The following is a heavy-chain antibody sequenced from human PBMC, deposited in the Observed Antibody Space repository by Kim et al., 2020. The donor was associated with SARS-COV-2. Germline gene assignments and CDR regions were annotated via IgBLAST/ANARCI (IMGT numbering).Heavy chain of an antibody. CDR3: ARGSVVPAAMYYFDY. CDR1: GGSIRSYY. V-gene: IGHV4-59*01. D-gene: IGHD2-2*01. Sequence: SETLSLTCTVSGGSIRSYYWSWIRQPPGKGLEWIGYIYYSGRTNYNPSLTSRVTISVATSKNQFSLKLSSVTAADTAVYYCARGSVVPAAMYYFDYWGQG. CDR2: IYYSGRT. J-gene: IGHJ4*02.